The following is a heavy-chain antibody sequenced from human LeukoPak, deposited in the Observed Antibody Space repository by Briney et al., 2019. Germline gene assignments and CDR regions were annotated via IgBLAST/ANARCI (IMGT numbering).Heavy chain of an antibody. Sequence: ASVTVSCAASGYTFTSYYMHWVRQAPGQGLEWMGIINPSGGSTSYAQKFQGRVTMTRDTSTSTVYMELSSLRSEDTAVYYCARTVGATPIDYWGQGTLVTVSS. J-gene: IGHJ4*02. V-gene: IGHV1-46*01. CDR2: INPSGGST. D-gene: IGHD1-26*01. CDR1: GYTFTSYY. CDR3: ARTVGATPIDY.